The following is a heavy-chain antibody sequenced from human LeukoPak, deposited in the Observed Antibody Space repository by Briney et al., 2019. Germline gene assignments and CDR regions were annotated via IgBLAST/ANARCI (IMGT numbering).Heavy chain of an antibody. V-gene: IGHV4-4*02. CDR3: ARADTMVRGAPRWYFDY. CDR2: IYHSGST. J-gene: IGHJ4*02. CDR1: GGSISSSNW. D-gene: IGHD3-10*01. Sequence: PSGTLSLTCAVSGGSISSSNWWSWVRQPPGKGLEWIGEIYHSGSTNYNPSLKSRVTISVDTSKNQFSLKLSSVTAADTAVYYCARADTMVRGAPRWYFDYWGQGTLVTVSS.